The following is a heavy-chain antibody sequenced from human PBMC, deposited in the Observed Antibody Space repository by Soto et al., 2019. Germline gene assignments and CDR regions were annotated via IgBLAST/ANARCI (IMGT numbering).Heavy chain of an antibody. CDR2: IVPMFGTS. J-gene: IGHJ4*02. D-gene: IGHD3-3*01. Sequence: QERLVQSGAEVRKPGSSVKVSCKVTGGTSTRYAINWVRQAPGQGLEWMGGIVPMFGTSKYAQKFQGRVTITADTSTNIAYMELRSLRSKDTAVYYCNRGSEYDFWSGYLWGQGKLVSVSS. CDR1: GGTSTRYA. V-gene: IGHV1-69*06. CDR3: NRGSEYDFWSGYL.